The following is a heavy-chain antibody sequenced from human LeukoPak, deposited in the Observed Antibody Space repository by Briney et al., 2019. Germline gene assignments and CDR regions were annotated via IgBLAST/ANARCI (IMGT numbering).Heavy chain of an antibody. Sequence: PGGSLKLSCAASGFTFSSYSMNWVRQAPGKGLEWVSSISSSSSYIYYADSVKGRLTISRDNAKNSLYLQMNSLRAEDTALYYCVRDISVYYFDYWGQGTLVTLSS. CDR1: GFTFSSYS. D-gene: IGHD3-22*01. CDR3: VRDISVYYFDY. V-gene: IGHV3-21*04. CDR2: ISSSSSYI. J-gene: IGHJ4*02.